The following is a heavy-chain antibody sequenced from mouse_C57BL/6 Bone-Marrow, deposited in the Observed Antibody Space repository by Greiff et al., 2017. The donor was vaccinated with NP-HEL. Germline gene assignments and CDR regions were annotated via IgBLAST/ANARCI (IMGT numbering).Heavy chain of an antibody. CDR3: ARSFYYDYGGGLFGY. CDR2: IYPRSGNT. Sequence: QVQLQQSGAELARPGASVKLSCKASGYTFTSYGISWVKQRTGQGLEWIGEIYPRSGNTYYNEKFKGKATLTADKSSSTAYMELRSLTSEDSAVYFCARSFYYDYGGGLFGYWGQATTLTVSS. J-gene: IGHJ2*01. D-gene: IGHD2-4*01. CDR1: GYTFTSYG. V-gene: IGHV1-81*01.